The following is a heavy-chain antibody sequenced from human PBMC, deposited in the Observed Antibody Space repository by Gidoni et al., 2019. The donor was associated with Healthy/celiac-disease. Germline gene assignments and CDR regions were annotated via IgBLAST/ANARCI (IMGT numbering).Heavy chain of an antibody. Sequence: QVQLVQSGAGVKKPGSSVKVPCKASGGTFSSYAISWVRQAPGQGLEWMGGIIPIFGTANYAQKFQGRVTITADESTSTAYMELSSLRSEDTAVYYCARDQVGYYYYGMDVWGQGTTVTVSS. CDR1: GGTFSSYA. V-gene: IGHV1-69*01. CDR2: IIPIFGTA. J-gene: IGHJ6*02. CDR3: ARDQVGYYYYGMDV.